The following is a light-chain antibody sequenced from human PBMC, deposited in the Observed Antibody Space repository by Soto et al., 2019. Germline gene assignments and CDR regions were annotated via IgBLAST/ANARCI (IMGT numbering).Light chain of an antibody. CDR2: GAS. CDR3: QQYNNWSPLT. CDR1: QSISDT. Sequence: EIVMTQSPATLSVSPGGRATLSWMASQSISDTLAWYQQKPGQAPRVLIYGASTRATGIPARFSGSGSGTEFTLTISSLQSEDFAVYYCQQYNNWSPLTFGGGTKVDIK. J-gene: IGKJ4*01. V-gene: IGKV3-15*01.